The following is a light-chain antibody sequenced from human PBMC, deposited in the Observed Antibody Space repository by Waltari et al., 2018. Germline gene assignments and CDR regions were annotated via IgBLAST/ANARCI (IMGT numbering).Light chain of an antibody. CDR1: QGISSN. CDR2: AAS. CDR3: QQLNSYPIT. J-gene: IGKJ5*01. V-gene: IGKV1-9*01. Sequence: IQLTQSPSSLSASVGDRVTITCRASQGISSNLAWYQQKPGKAPKLLISAASTLQSGVPLRFSGSGSGTDFTLTISSLQPEDFTTYYCQQLNSYPITFGQGTRLEIK.